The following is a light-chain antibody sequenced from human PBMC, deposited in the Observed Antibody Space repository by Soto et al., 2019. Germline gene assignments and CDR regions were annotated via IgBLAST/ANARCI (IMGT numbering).Light chain of an antibody. CDR3: QKYSSASSWT. J-gene: IGKJ1*01. CDR1: QGISNF. V-gene: IGKV1-27*01. CDR2: AAS. Sequence: DIQMTQSPSSLSASVGDRVTITCRASQGISNFLAWYQQKPGKAPKLLIYAASTLRLGVPSRFSGSGSGTYFTLTISSLQPEDVATYYCQKYSSASSWTFGQGTKVDIK.